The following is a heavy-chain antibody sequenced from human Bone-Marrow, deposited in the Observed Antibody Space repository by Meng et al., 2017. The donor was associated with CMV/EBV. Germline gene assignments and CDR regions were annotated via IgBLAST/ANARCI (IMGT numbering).Heavy chain of an antibody. V-gene: IGHV3-48*04. Sequence: GGSLRLSCAASGFTFSSYSMNWVRQAPGKGLEWVSYISSSGSTIYYADSVKGRFTISRDNAKNSLYLQMNSLRAEDTAVYYCARGATVTDYYYYGMDVWGQGTTVTVSS. J-gene: IGHJ6*02. CDR3: ARGATVTDYYYYGMDV. CDR2: ISSSGSTI. D-gene: IGHD4-17*01. CDR1: GFTFSSYS.